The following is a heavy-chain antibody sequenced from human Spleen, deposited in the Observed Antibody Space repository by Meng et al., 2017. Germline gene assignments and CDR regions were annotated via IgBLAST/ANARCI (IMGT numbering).Heavy chain of an antibody. CDR3: ARDGDIAAVGKFFGDY. CDR2: INPKSGDT. J-gene: IGHJ4*02. D-gene: IGHD6-25*01. CDR1: GYNFPDYY. Sequence: ASVKVSCKPSGYNFPDYYIHWVRRAPGQGLEWMGRINPKSGDTHYAQKFQARVTMTGDTSISTAYMELSGLRSDDTAMDYCARDGDIAAVGKFFGDYWGQGTLVTVSS. V-gene: IGHV1-2*06.